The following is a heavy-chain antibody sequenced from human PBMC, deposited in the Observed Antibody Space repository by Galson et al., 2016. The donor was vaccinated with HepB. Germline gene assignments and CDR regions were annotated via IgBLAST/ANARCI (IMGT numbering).Heavy chain of an antibody. D-gene: IGHD3-3*01. CDR2: IYWNGDQ. J-gene: IGHJ3*01. V-gene: IGHV2-5*01. Sequence: PALVKPTQTLTLTCTFSGFSLRTRGVGVGWIRQPPGKALECLALIYWNGDQRYSPSLRNRLTITKDPSKNHVVLTMTNMGPVDTASYYCARLEEIAYYDFSSGYYSSFDVWGPGTLVTVSS. CDR1: GFSLRTRGVG. CDR3: ARLEEIAYYDFSSGYYSSFDV.